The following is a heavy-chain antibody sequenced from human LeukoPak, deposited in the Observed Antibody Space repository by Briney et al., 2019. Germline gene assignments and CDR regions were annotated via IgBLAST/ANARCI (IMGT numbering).Heavy chain of an antibody. J-gene: IGHJ6*03. CDR1: GYTFTGYY. Sequence: ASVKVSCKASGYTFTGYYMHLVRQAPGPGLEWMGRINPNSGGTNYAQKFQGRVAMTRDTSISTAYMELSRLRSDETAVYYCARRPSGAVAGPTYYYMDVWGKGTTVTVSS. D-gene: IGHD6-19*01. CDR3: ARRPSGAVAGPTYYYMDV. CDR2: INPNSGGT. V-gene: IGHV1-2*06.